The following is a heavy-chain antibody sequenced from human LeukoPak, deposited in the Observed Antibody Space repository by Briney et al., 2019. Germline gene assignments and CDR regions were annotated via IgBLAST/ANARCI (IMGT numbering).Heavy chain of an antibody. D-gene: IGHD6-19*01. CDR3: ARGGYSSGWINYYYYGMDV. CDR1: GYTFTSYY. V-gene: IGHV1-8*02. J-gene: IGHJ6*02. CDR2: MNPNSGNT. Sequence: GASVKVSCKASGYTFTSYYMHWVRQATGQGLEWMGWMNPNSGNTGYAQKFQGRVTMTRNTSISTAYMELSSLRSEGTAVYYCARGGYSSGWINYYYYGMDVWGQGTTVTVSS.